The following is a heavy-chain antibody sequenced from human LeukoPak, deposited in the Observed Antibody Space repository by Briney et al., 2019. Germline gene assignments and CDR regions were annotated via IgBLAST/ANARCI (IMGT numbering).Heavy chain of an antibody. D-gene: IGHD3-16*02. CDR1: GGSFSGYY. CDR2: INHSGST. V-gene: IGHV4-34*01. CDR3: ARRTPGLYFGAFYYYMDV. J-gene: IGHJ6*03. Sequence: PSETLSLTCRVYGGSFSGYYWSWIRQSPGRRLVWLGEINHSGSTNYHPSLRSRLTISVDKSNNKFSLNMTSVTAADTAVYFCARRTPGLYFGAFYYYMDVWGKGATVIISS.